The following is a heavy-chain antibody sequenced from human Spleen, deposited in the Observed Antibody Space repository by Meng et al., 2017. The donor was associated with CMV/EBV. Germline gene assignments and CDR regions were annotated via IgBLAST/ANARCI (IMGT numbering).Heavy chain of an antibody. CDR3: ARAFY. CDR2: IKGKTDGGTT. V-gene: IGHV3-15*01. Sequence: SLTLSCAASGFIFSYAWMSWVRQAPGKGLDWIGHIKGKTDGGTTDYAAPVRGRFTISRDDSKNTLYLQMDGLKTEDTAVYYCARAFYWGQGVLVTVSS. CDR1: GFIFSYAW. J-gene: IGHJ4*02.